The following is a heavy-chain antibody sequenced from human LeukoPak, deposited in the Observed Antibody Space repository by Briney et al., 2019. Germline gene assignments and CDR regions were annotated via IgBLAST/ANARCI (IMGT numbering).Heavy chain of an antibody. CDR3: SAELDY. J-gene: IGHJ4*02. D-gene: IGHD1-26*01. V-gene: IGHV1-2*02. CDR1: GYTFTGYY. CDR2: INPNSGGT. Sequence: ASVKVSCKASGYTFTGYYMHWVRQAPGQGLEWMGWINPNSGGTNYAQKFQGRVTMTRDTSTSTVYMALSSLRSEDTAVYYCSAELDYWGQGTLVTVSS.